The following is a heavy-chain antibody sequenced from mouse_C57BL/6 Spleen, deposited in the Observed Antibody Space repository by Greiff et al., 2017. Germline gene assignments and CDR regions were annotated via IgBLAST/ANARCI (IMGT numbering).Heavy chain of an antibody. Sequence: EVQLQQSGTVLARPGASVKMSCKTSGYTFTSYWMHWVKQRPGQGLEWIGAIYPGNSDTSYNQKFKGKDKLTAVTSASTAYMELSSLTNEDSAVYYCTRAQAFDYWGQGTTLTVSS. CDR3: TRAQAFDY. D-gene: IGHD3-2*02. V-gene: IGHV1-5*01. J-gene: IGHJ2*01. CDR1: GYTFTSYW. CDR2: IYPGNSDT.